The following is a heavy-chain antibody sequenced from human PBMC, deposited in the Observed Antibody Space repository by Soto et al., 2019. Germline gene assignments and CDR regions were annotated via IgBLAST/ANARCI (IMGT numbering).Heavy chain of an antibody. J-gene: IGHJ4*02. Sequence: EVQLLESGGGLVQPGGSLRLSCAASGFTFSSYAMRWVRQAPGKGREWVSAISGSGGSTYYADSVKGRFTISSDNSKNTLYLQMNSLRAEDTAVYYCAKDDSSVFGYWGQGTPVTVSS. CDR2: ISGSGGST. V-gene: IGHV3-23*01. D-gene: IGHD3-22*01. CDR3: AKDDSSVFGY. CDR1: GFTFSSYA.